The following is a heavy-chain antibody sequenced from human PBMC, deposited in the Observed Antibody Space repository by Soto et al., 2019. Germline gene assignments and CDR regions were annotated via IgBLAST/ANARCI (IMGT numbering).Heavy chain of an antibody. CDR3: ARTGGMDL. V-gene: IGHV4-34*01. J-gene: IGHJ6*02. Sequence: QVQLQQWGAGLLKPSETLSLTCAVYGGSFTGYYWSWLRQPPGKGPEWIGEINHSGSTKYNPSLENRVTLSVDTSKNQFSLRLNSVSAADTAVYYCARTGGMDLWSQGATVTVSS. CDR2: INHSGST. CDR1: GGSFTGYY.